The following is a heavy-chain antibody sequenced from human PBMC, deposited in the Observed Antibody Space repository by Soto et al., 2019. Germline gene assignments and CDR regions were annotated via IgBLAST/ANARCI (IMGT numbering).Heavy chain of an antibody. Sequence: EVQLVESGGGLVQPGGSLRLSCAASGFSVSSNYMNWVHQAPGKGLEWVSVIYSGVSTYYADSVKGRFTISRDNSKNTLYLQMNTLRAEDTAVYYCARGWWAHFDYWGQGTLVTVSS. V-gene: IGHV3-66*01. J-gene: IGHJ4*02. CDR3: ARGWWAHFDY. CDR2: IYSGVST. CDR1: GFSVSSNY. D-gene: IGHD2-15*01.